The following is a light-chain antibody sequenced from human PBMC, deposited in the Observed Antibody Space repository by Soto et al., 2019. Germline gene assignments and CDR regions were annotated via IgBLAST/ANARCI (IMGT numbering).Light chain of an antibody. CDR2: INSDGSH. CDR1: SGHSTYT. CDR3: QTWGTGYAV. J-gene: IGLJ7*01. V-gene: IGLV4-69*01. Sequence: QPVLTQSPSASASLGASVKLTCTLSSGHSTYTIAWHQQQPEKGPRYLMNINSDGSHTKGDGIPDRFSGSSSGAERYLTISSLQSEDEAHYYCQTWGTGYAVFGGGTQLTVL.